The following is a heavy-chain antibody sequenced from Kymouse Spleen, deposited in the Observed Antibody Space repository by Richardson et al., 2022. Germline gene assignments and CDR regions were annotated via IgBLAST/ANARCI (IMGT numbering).Heavy chain of an antibody. V-gene: IGHV4-34*01. CDR1: GGSFSGYY. D-gene: IGHD5-12*01. CDR3: ARGGRGYSGYDPFDY. Sequence: QVQLQQWGAGLLKPSETLSLTCAVYGGSFSGYYWSWIRQPPGKGLEWIGEINHSGSTNYNPSLKSRVTISVDTSKNQFSLKLSSVTAADTAVYYCARGGRGYSGYDPFDYWGQGTLVTVSS. J-gene: IGHJ4*02. CDR2: INHSGST.